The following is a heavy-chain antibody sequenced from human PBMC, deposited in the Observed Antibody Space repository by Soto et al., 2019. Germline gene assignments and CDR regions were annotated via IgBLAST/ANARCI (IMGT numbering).Heavy chain of an antibody. Sequence: SVKVSCKASGGTFSSYAISWVRQAPGQGLEWMGGIIPIFGTANYAQKFQGRVTITADESTSTAYMGLSSLRSEDTAVYYCARDLLPRITGTNYYYYGMDVWGQGTTVTVSS. CDR3: ARDLLPRITGTNYYYYGMDV. J-gene: IGHJ6*02. V-gene: IGHV1-69*13. CDR1: GGTFSSYA. D-gene: IGHD1-7*01. CDR2: IIPIFGTA.